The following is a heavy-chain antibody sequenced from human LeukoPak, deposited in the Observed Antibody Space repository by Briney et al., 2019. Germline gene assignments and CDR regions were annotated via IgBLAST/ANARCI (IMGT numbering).Heavy chain of an antibody. J-gene: IGHJ3*02. V-gene: IGHV1-18*01. Sequence: ASVKVSCKASGYTFTSYGISWVRQAPGQGLEWMGWISAYNGNTNYAQKLQGRVTMTTDTPTSTAYMELRSLRSDDTAVYYCARDGVSGSYFNAFDIWGQGTMVTVSS. CDR2: ISAYNGNT. CDR1: GYTFTSYG. CDR3: ARDGVSGSYFNAFDI. D-gene: IGHD1-26*01.